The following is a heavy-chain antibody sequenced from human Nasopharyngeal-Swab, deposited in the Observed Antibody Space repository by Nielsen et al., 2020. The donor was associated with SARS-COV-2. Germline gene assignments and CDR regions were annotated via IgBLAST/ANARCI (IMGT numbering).Heavy chain of an antibody. J-gene: IGHJ4*02. V-gene: IGHV3-74*01. D-gene: IGHD3-16*02. CDR2: INSDGSST. Sequence: WIRQPPGKGLVWVSRINSDGSSTSYADSVKSRFTISRDNAKNTLYLQMNSLRAEDTAVYYCASIGGLDYWGQGTLVTVSS. CDR3: ASIGGLDY.